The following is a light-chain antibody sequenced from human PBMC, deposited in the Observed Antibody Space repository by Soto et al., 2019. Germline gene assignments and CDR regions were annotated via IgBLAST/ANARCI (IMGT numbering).Light chain of an antibody. V-gene: IGLV2-14*03. Sequence: QSALTQPASVSGSPGQSITISCTGTSSDVGGYNYVSWYQHHPGKAPKLMIYDVTYRPSGVSNRFSGSKSGNTASLTISGLQAEDEADYYCSSYTRSSTYVFGTGTKLTVL. CDR3: SSYTRSSTYV. J-gene: IGLJ1*01. CDR2: DVT. CDR1: SSDVGGYNY.